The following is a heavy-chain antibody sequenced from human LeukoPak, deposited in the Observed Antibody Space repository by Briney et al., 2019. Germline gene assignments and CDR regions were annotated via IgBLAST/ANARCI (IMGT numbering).Heavy chain of an antibody. CDR3: ARFIAAAGTGDY. J-gene: IGHJ4*02. CDR1: GGSISSYY. Sequence: PSETLSLTCTVSGGSISSYYWSWIRQPPGKGLEWIGYIYYSGSTNHNPSLKSRVTISVDTSKNQFSLKLSSVTAADTAVYYCARFIAAAGTGDYWGQGTLVTVSS. V-gene: IGHV4-59*01. CDR2: IYYSGST. D-gene: IGHD6-13*01.